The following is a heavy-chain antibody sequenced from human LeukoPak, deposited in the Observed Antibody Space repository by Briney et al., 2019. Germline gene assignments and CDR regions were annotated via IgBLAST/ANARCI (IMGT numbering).Heavy chain of an antibody. CDR3: AKDTSRATLVWSFDY. Sequence: GGSLRLSCAASGFTFSTYTMNWVRQAPGKGLEWVSYITTTSTTKLYADSVKGRFTISRDNSKNSLYLQMNSLRTEDTALYYCAKDTSRATLVWSFDYWGQGTLVTVSS. V-gene: IGHV3-48*04. CDR2: ITTTSTTK. D-gene: IGHD3-10*01. J-gene: IGHJ4*02. CDR1: GFTFSTYT.